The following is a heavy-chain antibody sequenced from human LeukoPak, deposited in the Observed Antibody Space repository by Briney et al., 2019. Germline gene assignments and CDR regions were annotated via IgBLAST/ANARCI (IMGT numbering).Heavy chain of an antibody. Sequence: PGGSLRLSCAASGFTFTSYWMTWVRQAPGKGLEWLTNINEDGSVKHYVDSVRGRFTISRDNAKSSLYLQMNSLRAEDTAVYYCARETGYSSTKRYDYWGQGTLVTVSS. CDR1: GFTFTSYW. J-gene: IGHJ4*02. CDR3: ARETGYSSTKRYDY. D-gene: IGHD6-19*01. CDR2: INEDGSVK. V-gene: IGHV3-7*01.